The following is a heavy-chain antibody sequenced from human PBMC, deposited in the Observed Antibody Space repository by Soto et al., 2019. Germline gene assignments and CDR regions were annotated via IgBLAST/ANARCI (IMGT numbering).Heavy chain of an antibody. D-gene: IGHD1-7*01. J-gene: IGHJ6*02. CDR2: INPSGGST. CDR3: ASQTGTWSYYYGMDV. Sequence: ASVKVSCKASGYTFTSYYMHWVRQAPRQGLEWMGIINPSGGSTSYAQKFQGRVTMTRDTSTSTVYMELSSLRSEDTAVYYCASQTGTWSYYYGMDVWGQGTTVTVSS. V-gene: IGHV1-46*01. CDR1: GYTFTSYY.